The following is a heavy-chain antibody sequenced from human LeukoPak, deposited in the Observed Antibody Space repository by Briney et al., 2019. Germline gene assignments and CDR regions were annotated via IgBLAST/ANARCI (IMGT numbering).Heavy chain of an antibody. CDR1: GFTFSSYG. D-gene: IGHD4-17*01. J-gene: IGHJ6*02. V-gene: IGHV3-30*02. Sequence: GGSLRLSCAASGFTFSSYGMHWVRQAPGKGLEWVAFIRYDGSNKYYADSVKGRFTISRDNSKNTLYLQMNSLRAEDTAVYYCARDGDYVYHYYGMDVWGQGTTVTVSS. CDR3: ARDGDYVYHYYGMDV. CDR2: IRYDGSNK.